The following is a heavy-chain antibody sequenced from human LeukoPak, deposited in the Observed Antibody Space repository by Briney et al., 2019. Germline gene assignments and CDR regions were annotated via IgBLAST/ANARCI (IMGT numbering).Heavy chain of an antibody. V-gene: IGHV4-30-4*08. CDR3: ASLFDCSSTSCYPGYFDY. CDR2: IYYSGST. D-gene: IGHD2-2*01. J-gene: IGHJ4*02. CDR1: GGSISSGDYY. Sequence: SETLSLTCTVSGGSISSGDYYWSWIRQPPGKGLEWIGYIYYSGSTYYNPSLKSRVTISVDTSKNQFSLKLSSVTAADTALDYCASLFDCSSTSCYPGYFDYWGQGTLVTVSS.